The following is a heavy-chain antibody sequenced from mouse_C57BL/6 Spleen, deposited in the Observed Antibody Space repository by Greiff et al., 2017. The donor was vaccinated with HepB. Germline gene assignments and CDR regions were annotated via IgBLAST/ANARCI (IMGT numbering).Heavy chain of an antibody. V-gene: IGHV5-9*01. D-gene: IGHD2-1*01. J-gene: IGHJ2*01. CDR3: AKGFYFHFDY. CDR1: GFTFSSYT. Sequence: EVKLVEPGGGLVKPGGSLKLSCAASGFTFSSYTMSWVRQTPEKRLEWVATISGGGGNTYYPDSVKGRFTISRDNAKNTLYLQMSSLRSEDTALYYCAKGFYFHFDYWGQGTTLTVSS. CDR2: ISGGGGNT.